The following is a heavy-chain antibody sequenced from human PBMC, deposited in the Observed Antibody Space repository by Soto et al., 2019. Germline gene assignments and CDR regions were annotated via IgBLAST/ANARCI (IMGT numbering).Heavy chain of an antibody. D-gene: IGHD5-12*01. CDR2: INHSGST. CDR3: ARHSGYDYDYYYGMDV. CDR1: GGSFSGYY. J-gene: IGHJ6*02. Sequence: SETLSLTCAVYGGSFSGYYWSWIRQPPGKGLEWIGEINHSGSTNYNPSLKSRVTISVDTSKNQFSLKLSSVTAADTAVYYCARHSGYDYDYYYGMDVWGQGTTVTVSS. V-gene: IGHV4-34*01.